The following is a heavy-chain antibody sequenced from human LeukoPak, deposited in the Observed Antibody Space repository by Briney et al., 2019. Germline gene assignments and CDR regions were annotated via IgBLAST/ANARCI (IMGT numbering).Heavy chain of an antibody. D-gene: IGHD2-8*01. CDR1: GGSISNYY. CDR2: IYSSGTT. Sequence: SETLSLTCTVSGGSISNYYWNWIRQPPGKGLEWIGFIYSSGTTNYNPSLKSRVTISVDTSKNQFSLKLSSVTAADTAVYYCARTSWSHYAFDIWGQGTMVTVSS. CDR3: ARTSWSHYAFDI. V-gene: IGHV4-59*12. J-gene: IGHJ3*02.